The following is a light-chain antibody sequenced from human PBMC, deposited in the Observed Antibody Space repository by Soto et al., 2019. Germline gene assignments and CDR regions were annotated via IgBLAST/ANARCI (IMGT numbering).Light chain of an antibody. CDR1: QSVSSSF. Sequence: EIVLAQASGTPSLSPGESATLSCRASQSVSSSFLAWYQQKAGQAPRLLIYGASRRATGIPDRFSGSGSGTDFTLTISRLEPEDFAVYYCQQYVSSPWAFGQGTKVDIK. J-gene: IGKJ1*01. CDR3: QQYVSSPWA. CDR2: GAS. V-gene: IGKV3-20*01.